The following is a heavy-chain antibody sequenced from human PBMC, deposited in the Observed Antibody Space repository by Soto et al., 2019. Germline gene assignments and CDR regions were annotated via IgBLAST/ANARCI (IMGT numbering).Heavy chain of an antibody. V-gene: IGHV3-21*01. CDR2: VSSSSNYI. D-gene: IGHD1-26*01. CDR3: ARDLVGATI. J-gene: IGHJ4*02. Sequence: EVLLVESGGGLVKPGGSLRLSCAASGFTFSSYSMNWVRQAPGKGLEWVSSVSSSSNYIYYADSVKGRFTISRDNAKNSLFLQVNSLRAEDTAVYYCARDLVGATIWGQGTLVTVSS. CDR1: GFTFSSYS.